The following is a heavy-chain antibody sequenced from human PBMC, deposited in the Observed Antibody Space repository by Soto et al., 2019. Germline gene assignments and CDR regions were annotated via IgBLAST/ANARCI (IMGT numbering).Heavy chain of an antibody. Sequence: EVQLVESGGGLVQPGGSLRLSCAASGFTFNNFWMYWVRQTPDKVLVWVSGINSDGTTTIYADSVKGRFTISRDNAKNTLYLQMNSLTVEDTAIYYCVRDIRWGQGTLVTVSS. CDR2: INSDGTTT. V-gene: IGHV3-74*01. J-gene: IGHJ4*02. CDR1: GFTFNNFW. CDR3: VRDIR.